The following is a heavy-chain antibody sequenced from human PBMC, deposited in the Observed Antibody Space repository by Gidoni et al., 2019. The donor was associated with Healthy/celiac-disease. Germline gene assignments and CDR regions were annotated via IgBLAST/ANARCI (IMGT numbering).Heavy chain of an antibody. J-gene: IGHJ4*02. Sequence: QVQLVASGGGVVQPGWSLRLSWSASGFTFRSYGLHWVRQAPGKGLEWVAVIWYDGSNKYYADSVKGRFTISRDNSKNTLYLQMNSLRAEDTAVYYCARADLQPFVYGDYGTLDYWGQGTLVTVSS. CDR2: IWYDGSNK. CDR1: GFTFRSYG. D-gene: IGHD4-17*01. V-gene: IGHV3-33*01. CDR3: ARADLQPFVYGDYGTLDY.